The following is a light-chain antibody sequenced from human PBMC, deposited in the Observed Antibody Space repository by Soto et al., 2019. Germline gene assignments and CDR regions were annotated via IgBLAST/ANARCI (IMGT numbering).Light chain of an antibody. Sequence: QSVLTQPPSASGSPGQSVTISCTGTSSDVGAYIYVSWYQQHPGKAPKLIIYEVNKRPSGVPDRFSGSKSGNTASLNVSGLQAEDEADYYCISYAGSSNVFGTGTKVTVL. J-gene: IGLJ1*01. CDR1: SSDVGAYIY. CDR2: EVN. V-gene: IGLV2-8*01. CDR3: ISYAGSSNV.